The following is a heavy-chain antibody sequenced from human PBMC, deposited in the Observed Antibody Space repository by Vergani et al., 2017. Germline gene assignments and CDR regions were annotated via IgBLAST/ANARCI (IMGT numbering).Heavy chain of an antibody. CDR2: SSPNSGGT. V-gene: IGHV1-2*02. Sequence: QVQLVQSVTEVEKPGASVKVSCKASGYTFTGYYIHWVRQAPGQALEWMGWSSPNSGGTNYAQKFQGRVTMTRDTSISTAYMELSRLRSDDTAVYYCARRCSTNTCSNAGTQYYYYYYLDIWGKGTTVTVSS. CDR1: GYTFTGYY. CDR3: ARRCSTNTCSNAGTQYYYYYYLDI. D-gene: IGHD2-2*01. J-gene: IGHJ6*03.